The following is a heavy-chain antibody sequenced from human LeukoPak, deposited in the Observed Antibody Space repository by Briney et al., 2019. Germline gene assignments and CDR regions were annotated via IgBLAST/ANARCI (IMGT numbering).Heavy chain of an antibody. D-gene: IGHD1-26*01. J-gene: IGHJ4*02. CDR1: GFTFSSYG. V-gene: IGHV3-30*18. CDR2: ISYDGSNK. CDR3: AKERDELNFDY. Sequence: TGGSLRLSCAASGFTFSSYGMHWVRQAPGKGLEWVAVISYDGSNKYYADSVKGRFTISRDNSKDTLYLQMNSLRAEDTAVYYCAKERDELNFDYWGQGTLVTVSS.